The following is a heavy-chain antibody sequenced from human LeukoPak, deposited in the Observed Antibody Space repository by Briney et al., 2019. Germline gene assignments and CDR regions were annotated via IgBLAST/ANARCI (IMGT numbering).Heavy chain of an antibody. CDR1: GYSISSGYY. J-gene: IGHJ5*02. CDR3: ARVASGLYNWFDP. CDR2: IYTSGST. Sequence: SETLSLTCTVSGYSISSGYYWSWIRQPAGKGLEWIGRIYTSGSTNYNPSLKSRVTMSVDTSKNQFSLKLSSVTAADTAVYYCARVASGLYNWFDPWGQGTLVTVSS. V-gene: IGHV4-4*07.